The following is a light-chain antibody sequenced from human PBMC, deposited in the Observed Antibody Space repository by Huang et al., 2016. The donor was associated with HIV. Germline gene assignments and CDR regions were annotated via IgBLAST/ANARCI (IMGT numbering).Light chain of an antibody. V-gene: IGKV3-20*01. J-gene: IGKJ3*01. Sequence: EIVLTQSPGTLSLSPGGRAILSCRASQSVSSNYFAWYQQKRGQAPRRLIYRASSRATGIPDRFSGNGSGTDFTLTISRLEPEDFAVYYCQQYGSSLFFGPGTKVDIK. CDR1: QSVSSNY. CDR2: RAS. CDR3: QQYGSSLF.